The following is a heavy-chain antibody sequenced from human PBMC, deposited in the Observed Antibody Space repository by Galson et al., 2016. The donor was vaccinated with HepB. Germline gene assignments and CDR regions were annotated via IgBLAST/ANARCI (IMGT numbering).Heavy chain of an antibody. Sequence: LTCAVYGGSFSGYYWSWIRQPPGKGLEWIGEINHSGSTNYNPSLKSRVTISVDTSKNQFSLKLSSVTAADTAVYYCARGDNPDYGDYASAYYYMDVWGKGTAVTVSS. CDR3: ARGDNPDYGDYASAYYYMDV. CDR2: INHSGST. D-gene: IGHD4-17*01. V-gene: IGHV4-34*01. J-gene: IGHJ6*03. CDR1: GGSFSGYY.